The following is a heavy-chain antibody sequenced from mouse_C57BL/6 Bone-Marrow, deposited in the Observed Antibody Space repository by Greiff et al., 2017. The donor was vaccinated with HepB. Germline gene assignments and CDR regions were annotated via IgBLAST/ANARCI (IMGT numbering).Heavy chain of an antibody. D-gene: IGHD1-1*01. CDR2: IWRGGST. Sequence: VKLMESGPGLVQPSQSLSITCTVSGFSLTSYGVHWVRQSPGKGLEWLGVIWRGGSTDYNAAFMSRLSITKDNSKSQVFFKMNSLQADDTAIYYGAKTGYGSSGWYFDVWGTGTTVTVSS. J-gene: IGHJ1*03. CDR1: GFSLTSYG. V-gene: IGHV2-5*01. CDR3: AKTGYGSSGWYFDV.